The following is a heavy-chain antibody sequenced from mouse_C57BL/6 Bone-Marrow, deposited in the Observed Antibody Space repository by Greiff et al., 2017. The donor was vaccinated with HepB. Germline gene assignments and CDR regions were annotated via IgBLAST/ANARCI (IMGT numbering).Heavy chain of an antibody. V-gene: IGHV1-18*01. CDR1: GYTFTDYN. D-gene: IGHD2-1*01. CDR2: INPNNGGT. Sequence: VQLQQSGPELVKPGASVKIPCEASGYTFTDYNMDWVKQSHGKSLEWIGDINPNNGGTIYNQKFKGKATLTVDKSSSTAYMELRSLTSEDTAVYYCARRTIYYGNFYWYFDVWGTGTTVTVSS. CDR3: ARRTIYYGNFYWYFDV. J-gene: IGHJ1*03.